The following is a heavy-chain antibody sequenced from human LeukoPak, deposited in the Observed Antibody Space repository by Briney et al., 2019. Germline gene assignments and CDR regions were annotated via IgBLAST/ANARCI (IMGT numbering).Heavy chain of an antibody. D-gene: IGHD5-18*01. J-gene: IGHJ4*02. CDR1: GFTFSNAC. CDR2: IKSKSDGGTT. Sequence: GGSLRLSCAASGFTFSNACMSWVRQAPGKGLEWVGHIKSKSDGGTTDFAAPVKGRFTISRDDSKNTLFLQMNSLKTDDTAVYYCTPGTWIQLAVPDYWGQGTLVTVSS. CDR3: TPGTWIQLAVPDY. V-gene: IGHV3-15*01.